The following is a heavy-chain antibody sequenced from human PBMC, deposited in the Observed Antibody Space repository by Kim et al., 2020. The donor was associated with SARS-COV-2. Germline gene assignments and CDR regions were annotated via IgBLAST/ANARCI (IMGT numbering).Heavy chain of an antibody. CDR3: ARPTVTSSIRGAFDI. J-gene: IGHJ3*02. D-gene: IGHD4-17*01. Sequence: SETLSLTCTVSGGSISSTSYYWGWIRQPPGKGLEWIGSIFYSGRTYYNPSLKSRVTISLDMSKNQFSLRVTSVTAADTAVYYCARPTVTSSIRGAFDIWGQGTMVTVSS. CDR1: GGSISSTSYY. CDR2: IFYSGRT. V-gene: IGHV4-39*01.